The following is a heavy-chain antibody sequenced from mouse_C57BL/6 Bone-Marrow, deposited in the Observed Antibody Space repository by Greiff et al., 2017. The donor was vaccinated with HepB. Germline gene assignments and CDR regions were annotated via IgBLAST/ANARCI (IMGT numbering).Heavy chain of an antibody. V-gene: IGHV5-6*01. CDR2: ISSGGSYT. CDR1: GFTFSSYG. J-gene: IGHJ4*01. Sequence: EVQGVESGGDLVKPGGSLKLSCAASGFTFSSYGMSWVRQTPDKRLEWVATISSGGSYTYYPDSVKGRFTISRDNAKNTLYLQMSSLKSEDTAMYYCAKFGMDYWGQGTSVTVSS. CDR3: AKFGMDY.